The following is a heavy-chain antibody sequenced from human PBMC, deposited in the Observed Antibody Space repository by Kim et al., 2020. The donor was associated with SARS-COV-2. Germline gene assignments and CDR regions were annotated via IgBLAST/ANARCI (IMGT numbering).Heavy chain of an antibody. D-gene: IGHD6-13*01. J-gene: IGHJ2*01. Sequence: SETLSLTCTVSGGSISSYYWSWIRQPPGKGLEWIGYIYYSGSTNYNPSLKSRVTISVDTSKNQFSLKLSSVTAADTAVYYCARLSVGAAAEWYFDLWGRGTLVTVSS. CDR3: ARLSVGAAAEWYFDL. CDR1: GGSISSYY. V-gene: IGHV4-59*13. CDR2: IYYSGST.